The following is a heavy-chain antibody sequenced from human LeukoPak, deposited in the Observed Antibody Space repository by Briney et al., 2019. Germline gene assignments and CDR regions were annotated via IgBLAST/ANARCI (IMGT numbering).Heavy chain of an antibody. D-gene: IGHD2-21*01. V-gene: IGHV4-4*09. Sequence: SETLSLTCTVSGCSISSYCWSWVGQSPGKGLEWIGYSFTSGRTDYNPSLKSRVTMSVDTSKNQLSMELRFLTAADTAVYYCATSHDVKTAPYDLWGQGTLVTVSS. CDR3: ATSHDVKTAPYDL. CDR1: GCSISSYC. CDR2: SFTSGRT. J-gene: IGHJ5*02.